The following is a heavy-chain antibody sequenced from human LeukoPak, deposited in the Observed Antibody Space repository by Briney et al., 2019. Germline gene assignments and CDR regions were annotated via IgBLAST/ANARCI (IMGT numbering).Heavy chain of an antibody. CDR1: GYTFTSYG. CDR3: ARVLGYCSSTSCAYYYGMDV. D-gene: IGHD2-2*01. Sequence: ASVKVSCKASGYTFTSYGITWVRQAPGQGLEWMGWISAYNGNTIYAQKLQGRVTMTTDTSTSTAYMELRSLRSDDTAVYYCARVLGYCSSTSCAYYYGMDVWGQGTTVTVSS. J-gene: IGHJ6*02. V-gene: IGHV1-18*01. CDR2: ISAYNGNT.